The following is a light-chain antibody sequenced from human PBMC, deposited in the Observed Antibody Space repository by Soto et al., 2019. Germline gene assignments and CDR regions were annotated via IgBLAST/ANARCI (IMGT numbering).Light chain of an antibody. Sequence: DLPMTQSPSSLSASVGDRVTITCRASQSISNYLNWYQQKPGKAPKVLIYAASSLQSGVPSRFSGSGSGTDFTLTISSLQPEDFATYYCQQSYTTPRRTFGQGTKLEIK. V-gene: IGKV1-39*01. CDR2: AAS. J-gene: IGKJ2*01. CDR3: QQSYTTPRRT. CDR1: QSISNY.